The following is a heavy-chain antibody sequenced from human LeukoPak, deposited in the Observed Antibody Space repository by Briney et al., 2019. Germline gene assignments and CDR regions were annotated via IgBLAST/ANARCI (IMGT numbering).Heavy chain of an antibody. V-gene: IGHV4-59*01. D-gene: IGHD3-16*02. CDR3: ARDFAPALGYDYVWGSYRQEGAFDI. J-gene: IGHJ3*02. Sequence: SETLSLTCTVSGGSISSYYWSWIRQPPGKGLEWIGYIYYSGSTNYNPSLKSRVTISVDTSKNQVSLKLSSVTAADTAVYYCARDFAPALGYDYVWGSYRQEGAFDIWGQGTMVTVSS. CDR1: GGSISSYY. CDR2: IYYSGST.